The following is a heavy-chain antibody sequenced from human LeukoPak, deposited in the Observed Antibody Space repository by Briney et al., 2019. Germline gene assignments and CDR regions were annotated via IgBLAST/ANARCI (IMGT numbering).Heavy chain of an antibody. J-gene: IGHJ4*02. V-gene: IGHV3-48*01. Sequence: PGGSPRLSCAASGFTVNSYSMNWVRQAPGKGLEWVSYISSSSSTIYYADSVKGRFTISRDNAKNSLYLQMNSLRAEDTAVYYCARLGTVTPPDYWGQGTLVTVSS. CDR3: ARLGTVTPPDY. CDR1: GFTVNSYS. CDR2: ISSSSSTI. D-gene: IGHD4-17*01.